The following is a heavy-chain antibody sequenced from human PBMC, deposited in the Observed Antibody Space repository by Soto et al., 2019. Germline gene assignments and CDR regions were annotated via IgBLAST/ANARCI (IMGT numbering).Heavy chain of an antibody. CDR3: ARDLCNGVCKRSDGMDV. CDR2: ISSSGSTI. V-gene: IGHV3-11*01. D-gene: IGHD2-8*01. J-gene: IGHJ6*02. Sequence: QVQLVESGGGLVKPGGSLRLSCAASGFTFSDYYMNWIRQAPGKGLEWVSYISSSGSTIYYAASVNGRFTISRDNAKNSLYLQMNSLRAEDTAVYYCARDLCNGVCKRSDGMDVWGQGTTVTVSS. CDR1: GFTFSDYY.